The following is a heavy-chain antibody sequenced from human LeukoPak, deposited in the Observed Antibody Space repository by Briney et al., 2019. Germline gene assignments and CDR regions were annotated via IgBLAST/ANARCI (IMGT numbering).Heavy chain of an antibody. Sequence: SETLSLTCAVYGGSFSGYYWSWIRQPPGKGLEWIGEINHSGSTNYNPSLKSRVTISVDTSKNQFSLKLSSVTAADTAVYYCARSFSSSYRWFDPWGQGTLVTVSS. CDR2: INHSGST. CDR3: ARSFSSSYRWFDP. CDR1: GGSFSGYY. D-gene: IGHD6-6*01. J-gene: IGHJ5*02. V-gene: IGHV4-34*01.